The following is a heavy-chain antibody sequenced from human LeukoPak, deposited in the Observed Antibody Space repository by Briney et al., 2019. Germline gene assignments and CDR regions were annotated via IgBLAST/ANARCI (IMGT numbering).Heavy chain of an antibody. CDR1: EFTFSRDW. V-gene: IGHV3-7*01. Sequence: GGSLRLSCAASEFTFSRDWMYWVRQVPGKGLEWVANINQDGSEKYYLDSVKGRFTISRDNAKNSLYLQMNSLRAEDTAVYFCSSGAYMDVGGKGPTVPVSS. CDR3: SSGAYMDV. J-gene: IGHJ6*03. D-gene: IGHD3-10*01. CDR2: INQDGSEK.